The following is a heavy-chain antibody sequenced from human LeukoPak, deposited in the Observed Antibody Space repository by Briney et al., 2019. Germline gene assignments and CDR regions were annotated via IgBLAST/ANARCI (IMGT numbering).Heavy chain of an antibody. CDR2: IIPIFGTA. Sequence: GSSVKVSCKASRGAFSSYAISWVRQAPGQGLEWMGGIIPIFGTANYAQKFQGRVTMTRDTSTSTVYMELSSLRSEDTAVYYCVRGEESSSWQTPFDPWGQGTLVTVSS. CDR1: RGAFSSYA. D-gene: IGHD6-13*01. J-gene: IGHJ5*02. CDR3: VRGEESSSWQTPFDP. V-gene: IGHV1-69*05.